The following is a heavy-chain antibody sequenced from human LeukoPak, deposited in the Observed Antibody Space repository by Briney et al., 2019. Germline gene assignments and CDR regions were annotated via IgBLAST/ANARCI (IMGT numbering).Heavy chain of an antibody. Sequence: GGSLRLSCADSGFTFRSYDMNWVRQAPGKGLEWVSFISISSTYIYYADSVKGRFIISRDNAKKSLYLQMNSLRAEDTAVYYCAELGITMIGGVWGKGTTVTVSS. V-gene: IGHV3-21*01. CDR2: ISISSTYI. CDR1: GFTFRSYD. CDR3: AELGITMIGGV. J-gene: IGHJ6*04. D-gene: IGHD3-10*02.